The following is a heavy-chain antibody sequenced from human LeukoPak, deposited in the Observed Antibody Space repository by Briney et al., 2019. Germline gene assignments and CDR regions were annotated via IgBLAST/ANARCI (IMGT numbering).Heavy chain of an antibody. CDR1: GYTFTSYG. J-gene: IGHJ5*02. CDR3: ARVGRYYYDSSGYCYVPNWFDP. D-gene: IGHD3-22*01. CDR2: ISAYNGNT. V-gene: IGHV1-18*01. Sequence: ASVKVSCKASGYTFTSYGISWVRQAPGQGLEWMGWISAYNGNTNYAQKLQGRVTMTTDTSTSTAYMELRSLRSDDTAVYYCARVGRYYYDSSGYCYVPNWFDPWGQGTLVTVSS.